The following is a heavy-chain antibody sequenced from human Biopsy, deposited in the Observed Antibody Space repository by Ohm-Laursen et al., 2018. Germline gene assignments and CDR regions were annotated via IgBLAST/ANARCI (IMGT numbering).Heavy chain of an antibody. Sequence: SVKVSCKASGGTFNGYGINWVRQAPGQGLEWLGYINCKTGATNYAQKFQGTVTMTRDTSISTAYLALGSLRSADTAIYYCARDPLNGHKHFDYWGQGSLVTVSS. CDR1: GGTFNGYG. D-gene: IGHD2-8*01. CDR2: INCKTGAT. J-gene: IGHJ4*02. CDR3: ARDPLNGHKHFDY. V-gene: IGHV1-2*02.